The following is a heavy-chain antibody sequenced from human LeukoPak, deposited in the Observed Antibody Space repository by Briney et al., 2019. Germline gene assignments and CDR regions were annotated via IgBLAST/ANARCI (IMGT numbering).Heavy chain of an antibody. CDR3: ARKPSNGAR. CDR2: INLSGST. D-gene: IGHD1-26*01. Sequence: SETLSLTCAVYGGSLSGYYWSWIRQPPRKGREWVGEINLSGSTNYNPSLKSRVTISVDTSKNQFSLKLSSVTAADKAVYYCARKPSNGARWGQGTLVTVSS. J-gene: IGHJ4*02. V-gene: IGHV4-34*01. CDR1: GGSLSGYY.